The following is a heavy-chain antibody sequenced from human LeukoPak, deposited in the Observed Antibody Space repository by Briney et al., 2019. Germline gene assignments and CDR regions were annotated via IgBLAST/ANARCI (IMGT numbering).Heavy chain of an antibody. CDR2: IKDDGSEE. CDR1: EFSFSDSW. Sequence: GGSLRLSCAASEFSFSDSWMSWLRQAPGEGLEGLAAIKDDGSEEYCLDSVKGRFIISRVNAKNSVYLQMNSLRDEDTAVYHCATYINWVAGDVWGQGTAVSVSS. V-gene: IGHV3-7*01. CDR3: ATYINWVAGDV. J-gene: IGHJ6*02. D-gene: IGHD1-1*01.